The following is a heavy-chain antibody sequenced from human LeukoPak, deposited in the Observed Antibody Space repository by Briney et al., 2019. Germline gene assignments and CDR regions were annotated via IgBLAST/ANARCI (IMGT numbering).Heavy chain of an antibody. CDR1: GGSISSGGYY. J-gene: IGHJ3*02. V-gene: IGHV4-31*03. CDR3: ARRVSYPIGAFDI. CDR2: IYYSGST. D-gene: IGHD5/OR15-5a*01. Sequence: SETLSLTCTVSGGSISSGGYYWSWIRQHPGKGLEWIGYIYYSGSTYYNPSLKSRVTISVDTSKNQFSLKLSSVTAADTAAYYCARRVSYPIGAFDIWGQGTMVTVSS.